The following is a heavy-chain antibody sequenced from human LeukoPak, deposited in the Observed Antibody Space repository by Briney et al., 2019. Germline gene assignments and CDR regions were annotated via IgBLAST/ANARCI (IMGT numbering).Heavy chain of an antibody. V-gene: IGHV3-21*01. CDR3: ARGPLVVVVPNYYYYYMDV. Sequence: GGSLRLSCAASGFTFSSYSMNWVRQAPGKGLEWVSSISSSSSYIYYADSVKGRFTISRDNAKNSLYLQMNSLRAEDTAVYYCARGPLVVVVPNYYYYYMDVWGKGTTVTVSS. CDR2: ISSSSSYI. CDR1: GFTFSSYS. D-gene: IGHD2-2*01. J-gene: IGHJ6*03.